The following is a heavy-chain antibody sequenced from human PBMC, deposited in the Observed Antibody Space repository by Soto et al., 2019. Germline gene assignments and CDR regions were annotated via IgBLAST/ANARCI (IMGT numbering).Heavy chain of an antibody. CDR3: ACLGRRRLHPDQGGMGA. D-gene: IGHD6-25*01. J-gene: IGHJ6*02. CDR2: IYPGDSDT. Sequence: ESLKISGKGSGYSFTSYLICWVRQMPVKGLEWMGIIYPGDSDTRYSPSFQGQVTISADKSISTAYLQWSSLKASDTAMSYCACLGRRRLHPDQGGMGALGQGTTV. CDR1: GYSFTSYL. V-gene: IGHV5-51*01.